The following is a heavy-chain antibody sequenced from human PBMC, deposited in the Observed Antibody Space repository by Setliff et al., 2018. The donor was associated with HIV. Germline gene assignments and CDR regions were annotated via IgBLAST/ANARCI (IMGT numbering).Heavy chain of an antibody. CDR1: GYTFTNHG. V-gene: IGHV1-18*01. D-gene: IGHD2-21*02. CDR3: ARVPLGTASYDYYMDV. Sequence: ASVKVSCKASGYTFTNHGFSWVRQAPGQGLEWMGWISGYNGDTKYVQRLQNRVTLTTDTSTNTAYMELRSLRSEDTAVYYCARVPLGTASYDYYMDVWGKGTAVTVSS. CDR2: ISGYNGDT. J-gene: IGHJ6*03.